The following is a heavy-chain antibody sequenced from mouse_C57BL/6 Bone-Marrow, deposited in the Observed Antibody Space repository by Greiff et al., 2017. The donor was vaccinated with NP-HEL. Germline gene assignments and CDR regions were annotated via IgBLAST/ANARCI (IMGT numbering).Heavy chain of an antibody. D-gene: IGHD2-1*01. CDR1: GYTFTSYW. V-gene: IGHV1-64*01. CDR2: IHPNSGST. J-gene: IGHJ3*01. Sequence: QVQLQQSGAELVKPGASVKLSCKASGYTFTSYWMHWVKQRPGQGLEWIGMIHPNSGSTNYNEKFKSKATLTVDKSSSTAYMQLSSLTSEDSAVYYCARLYYGNYAWFAYWGQGTLVTVSA. CDR3: ARLYYGNYAWFAY.